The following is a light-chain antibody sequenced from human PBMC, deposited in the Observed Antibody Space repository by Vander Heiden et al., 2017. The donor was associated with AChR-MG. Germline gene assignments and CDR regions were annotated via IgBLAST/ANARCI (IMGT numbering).Light chain of an antibody. CDR2: AAS. CDR1: QRISNF. CDR3: QQTDSAPRT. Sequence: IQMTQSPSSLSASIGARITITCRTSQRISNFLTWYQQKPGKTPKVLIYAASSLQSGVPSRFVGSASGTDFTLTITRLQPEDFATYYCQQTDSAPRTFGQGTKVEIK. J-gene: IGKJ1*01. V-gene: IGKV1-39*01.